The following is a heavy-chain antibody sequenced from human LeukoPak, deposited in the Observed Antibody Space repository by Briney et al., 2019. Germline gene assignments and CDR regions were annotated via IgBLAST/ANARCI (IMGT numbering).Heavy chain of an antibody. CDR2: KKSKTDGGTT. CDR1: GVSFSNAR. V-gene: IGHV3-15*01. Sequence: GGTLRLSCAASGVSFSNARMSWVRQAPGKGRECVCGKKSKTDGGTTDHAATVKCRFTISREDTKNTLYLQMNSLRTEDTAVYYCTTAPLTIQQWLANIWGQGTMVTVSS. J-gene: IGHJ3*02. CDR3: TTAPLTIQQWLANI. D-gene: IGHD6-19*01.